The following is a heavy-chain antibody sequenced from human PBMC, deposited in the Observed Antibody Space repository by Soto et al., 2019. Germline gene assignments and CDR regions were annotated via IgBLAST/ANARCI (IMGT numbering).Heavy chain of an antibody. J-gene: IGHJ4*02. CDR2: INAGNGNT. CDR1: GYTFTSCA. V-gene: IGHV1-3*01. D-gene: IGHD3-22*01. Sequence: ASVKVSCKASGYTFTSCAMHWVRQAPGQRLEWMGWINAGNGNTKYSQKFQGRVTITRDTSASTAYMELSSLRSEDTAVYYCAREGLNYDSSVYQDYWGQGTLVTVSS. CDR3: AREGLNYDSSVYQDY.